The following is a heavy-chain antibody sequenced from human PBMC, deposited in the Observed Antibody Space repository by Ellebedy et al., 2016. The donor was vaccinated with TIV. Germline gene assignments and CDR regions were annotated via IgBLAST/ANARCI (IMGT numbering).Heavy chain of an antibody. CDR1: GFTGIDYA. D-gene: IGHD3-22*01. CDR3: ARDSNYYDGSVHYDVFDI. CDR2: IYWNRVRI. Sequence: SLKISXAASGFTGIDYAMHWVRQAPGKGLEWVAGIYWNRVRIYYADSVKGRFTISRDNPENSLYLQMNSLRAEDTAIYYCARDSNYYDGSVHYDVFDIWGRGTMVTVSS. J-gene: IGHJ3*02. V-gene: IGHV3-9*01.